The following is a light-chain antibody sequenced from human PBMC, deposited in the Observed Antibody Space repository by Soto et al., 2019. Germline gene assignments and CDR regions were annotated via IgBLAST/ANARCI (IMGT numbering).Light chain of an antibody. CDR1: QSISSF. CDR2: AAS. CDR3: QQSYSTPPRYT. Sequence: IQMTQSPSSLSASVGDRVTITCQAIQSISSFLNWYQQKPGKAPKVLIYAASRLESGVPSRFSGSGSGTDFTLTISSLQPEDYATYYCQQSYSTPPRYTFGQGTKVDIK. J-gene: IGKJ2*01. V-gene: IGKV1-39*01.